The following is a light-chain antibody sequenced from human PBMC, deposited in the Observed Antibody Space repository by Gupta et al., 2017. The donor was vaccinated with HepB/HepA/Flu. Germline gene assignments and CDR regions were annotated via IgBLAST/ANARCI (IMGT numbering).Light chain of an antibody. Sequence: DIQMTQSPSSLSASVGDTVTITCRASHNINNLLAWYQQKPGNAPKPLIYSASTLQSGIPSRFSGSGSGTDFTLTISNLQPEDFATYYCQHYKSYPLTFGGGTRVEIK. J-gene: IGKJ4*01. CDR2: SAS. CDR1: HNINNL. V-gene: IGKV1-16*01. CDR3: QHYKSYPLT.